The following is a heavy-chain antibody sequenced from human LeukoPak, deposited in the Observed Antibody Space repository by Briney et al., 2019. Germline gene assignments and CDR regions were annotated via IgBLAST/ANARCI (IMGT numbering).Heavy chain of an antibody. CDR1: GGSFSGYY. CDR3: AGGRGGLYSSSWYVNFDY. Sequence: SETLSLTCAVYGGSFSGYYWSWIRQPPGKGLEWIGEINHSGSTNYNPSLKSRVTMSVDTSKNQFSLKLSSVTAADTAVYYCAGGRGGLYSSSWYVNFDYWGQGTLVTVSS. J-gene: IGHJ4*02. D-gene: IGHD6-13*01. CDR2: INHSGST. V-gene: IGHV4-34*01.